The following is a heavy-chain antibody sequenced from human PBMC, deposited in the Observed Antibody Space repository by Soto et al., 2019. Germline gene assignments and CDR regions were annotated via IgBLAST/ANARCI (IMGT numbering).Heavy chain of an antibody. CDR3: AREGGGYRFDY. Sequence: HVQLQESGPGLVKPAETLSLTSTVSGDFSSAHYWSWIRQPAGKGLVWLGYIFFTGNAKCNPSLKGRLSLWLDRSKNQFSLTLTSVTTADTAVYYCAREGGGYRFDYWGQGTLVTVSS. CDR1: GDFSSAHY. CDR2: IFFTGNA. J-gene: IGHJ4*02. V-gene: IGHV4-59*11. D-gene: IGHD3-16*02.